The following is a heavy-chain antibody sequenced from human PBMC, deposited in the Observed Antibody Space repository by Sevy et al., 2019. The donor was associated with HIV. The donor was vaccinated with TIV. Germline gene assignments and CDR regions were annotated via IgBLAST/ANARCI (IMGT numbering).Heavy chain of an antibody. CDR2: IYYSGST. J-gene: IGHJ4*02. V-gene: IGHV4-39*01. CDR3: ARLGDTRGDY. Sequence: SETLSLTCTVSGGSISSSSYYWGWIRQPPGKGLEGIGSIYYSGSTYYNPSLKSRVTISVDTSKNQFSLKLSSVTAADTAVYYCARLGDTRGDYWGQGTLVTVSS. D-gene: IGHD3-16*01. CDR1: GGSISSSSYY.